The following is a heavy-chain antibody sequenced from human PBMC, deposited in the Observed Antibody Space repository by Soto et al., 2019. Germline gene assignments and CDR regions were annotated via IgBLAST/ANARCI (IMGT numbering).Heavy chain of an antibody. J-gene: IGHJ3*02. CDR2: IYHSGST. CDR3: ARGGGAGAHDAFDI. Sequence: QVQLQESGPGLVKPSGTLSLTCAVSGGSISSSNWWSWVRQPPGKGLEWIGEIYHSGSTNYNPSLKSRVTXSVXKXTNQFSLKLSSVTAADTAVYYCARGGGAGAHDAFDIWGQGTMVTVSS. CDR1: GGSISSSNW. V-gene: IGHV4-4*02. D-gene: IGHD6-19*01.